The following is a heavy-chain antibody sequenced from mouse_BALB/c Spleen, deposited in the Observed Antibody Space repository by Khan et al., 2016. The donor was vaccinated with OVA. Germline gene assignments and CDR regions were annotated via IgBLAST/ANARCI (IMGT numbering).Heavy chain of an antibody. Sequence: QVQLQQPGAELAKPGASVKMSCTASGYTFTTYWIHWIKQRPGQGLEWIGYINPSTGYIEYNKNLKDKATLTADESSSTAYMQLNSLTSADSAVDYCARRGWYSLFAYWGQGTLVTVSA. CDR1: GYTFTTYW. CDR3: ARRGWYSLFAY. J-gene: IGHJ3*01. D-gene: IGHD6-2*01. CDR2: INPSTGYI. V-gene: IGHV1-7*01.